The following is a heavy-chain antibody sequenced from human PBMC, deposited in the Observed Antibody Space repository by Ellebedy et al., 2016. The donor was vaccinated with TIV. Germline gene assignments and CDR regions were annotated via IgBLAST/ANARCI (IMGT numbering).Heavy chain of an antibody. CDR1: GFTLRDHY. CDR3: ARWPYRSGWYVDH. D-gene: IGHD6-19*01. Sequence: GESLKISXAASGFTLRDHYMDWFRQAPGKGLEWVGRSMNKADRYRTEYAASVRGRFSISRDNSKNSLYLQMNSLRAEDTAVYYCARWPYRSGWYVDHWGQGTLVTVSS. J-gene: IGHJ4*02. V-gene: IGHV3-72*01. CDR2: SMNKADRYRT.